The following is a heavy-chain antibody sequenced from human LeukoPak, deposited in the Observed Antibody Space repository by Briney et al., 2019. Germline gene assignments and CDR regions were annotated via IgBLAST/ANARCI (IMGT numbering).Heavy chain of an antibody. CDR3: AAQLLRSVVMGAFDI. D-gene: IGHD4-23*01. Sequence: ASVKVSCKVSGYTLTELSMHWVRQAPGKGLEWMGGFDPEDGETIYAQKFQGRVTMTEGTSTDTAYMELSSLRSEDTAVYYCAAQLLRSVVMGAFDIWGQGTMVTVSS. CDR2: FDPEDGET. J-gene: IGHJ3*02. CDR1: GYTLTELS. V-gene: IGHV1-24*01.